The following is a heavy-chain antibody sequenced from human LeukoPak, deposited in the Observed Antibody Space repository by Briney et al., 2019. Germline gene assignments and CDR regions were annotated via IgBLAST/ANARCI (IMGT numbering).Heavy chain of an antibody. V-gene: IGHV4-59*01. J-gene: IGHJ3*02. CDR2: IYYSGST. CDR1: GGSFSSYY. CDR3: ARDKRTQDAFDI. Sequence: SETLSLTCAVYGGSFSSYYWSWIRQPPGKGLEWIGYIYYSGSTSYNPSLKSRVTISVDTSKNQFSLKLSSVTAADTAVYYCARDKRTQDAFDIWGQGTMVTVSS.